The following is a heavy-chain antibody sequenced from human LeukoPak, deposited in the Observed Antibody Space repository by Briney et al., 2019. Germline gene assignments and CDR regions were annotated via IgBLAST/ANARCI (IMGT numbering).Heavy chain of an antibody. D-gene: IGHD3-10*01. V-gene: IGHV3-66*01. CDR1: GFTVSSNY. CDR3: ARDRSGYYGSGSYLY. CDR2: IYSGGST. J-gene: IGHJ4*02. Sequence: GGSLRLSCAASGFTVSSNYMSWVRQAPGKGLEWVSVIYSGGSTYYADSVKGRFTISRDNSKNTLYLQMNSLRAEDTAVYYCARDRSGYYGSGSYLYWGQGTLVTVSS.